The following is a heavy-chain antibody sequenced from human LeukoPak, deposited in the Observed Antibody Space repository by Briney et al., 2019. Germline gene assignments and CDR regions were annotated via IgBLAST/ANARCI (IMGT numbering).Heavy chain of an antibody. CDR1: GGSISSGSYY. Sequence: SQTLSLTCTVSGGSISSGSYYWSWIRQPAGKGLEWIGRIYTSGSINYNPSLKSRVTISVDTSKNQFSLKLSSVTAADTAVYYCARDKSTYYYDSSGIDYWDQGTLVTVSS. J-gene: IGHJ4*02. V-gene: IGHV4-61*02. CDR3: ARDKSTYYYDSSGIDY. D-gene: IGHD3-22*01. CDR2: IYTSGSI.